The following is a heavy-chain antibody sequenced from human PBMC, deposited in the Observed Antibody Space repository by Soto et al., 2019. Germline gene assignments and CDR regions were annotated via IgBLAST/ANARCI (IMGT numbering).Heavy chain of an antibody. Sequence: QVQLVESGGGVVQPERSLRLSCAASGFIFSRYAMHWVRQAPGKGLEWVAAISYDGSITDYADSVKGRFTISTDNSKNTLCLQMNSLRLEDTDVYYCVIEGPPAYGRGWGSFDIWGQGTMVSVFS. J-gene: IGHJ3*02. D-gene: IGHD6-19*01. CDR2: ISYDGSIT. CDR1: GFIFSRYA. V-gene: IGHV3-30-3*01. CDR3: VIEGPPAYGRGWGSFDI.